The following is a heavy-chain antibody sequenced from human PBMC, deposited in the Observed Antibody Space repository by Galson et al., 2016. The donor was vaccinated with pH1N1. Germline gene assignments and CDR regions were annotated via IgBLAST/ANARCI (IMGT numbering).Heavy chain of an antibody. CDR1: GGSLASYG. CDR2: IIPIFKTV. CDR3: AREDSYETDFMDWYFDL. V-gene: IGHV1-69*13. D-gene: IGHD3-22*01. J-gene: IGHJ2*01. Sequence: SVKVSCKASGGSLASYGVNWVRQAPGQGLEWMGEIIPIFKTVKYAQNFQGRVTITADESTAATYMELSSLRSDDTAVYYCAREDSYETDFMDWYFDLWGRGTLVTVSS.